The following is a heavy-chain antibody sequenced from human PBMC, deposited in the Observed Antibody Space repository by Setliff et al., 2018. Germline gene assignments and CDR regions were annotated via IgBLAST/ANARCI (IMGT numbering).Heavy chain of an antibody. D-gene: IGHD5-18*01. J-gene: IGHJ6*02. CDR2: IYHNGNT. CDR3: VRDRTAYSYGLDV. Sequence: PSETLSLTCTVSGGSISPYFWSWVRQPPGKGLEWIGYIYHNGNTNFNPSLKTRVTMSVDTSKNQFALNLKSVTAADTAAYYCVRDRTAYSYGLDVWGQGTTVTVSS. V-gene: IGHV4-59*01. CDR1: GGSISPYF.